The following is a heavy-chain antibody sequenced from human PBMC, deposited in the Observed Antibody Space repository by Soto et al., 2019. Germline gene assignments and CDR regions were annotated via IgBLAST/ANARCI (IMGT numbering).Heavy chain of an antibody. CDR3: ATRITVFGLVIPPSEH. CDR2: INHTVGK. Sequence: KPAETLSLTCAVYGGSVNGYYWNWIRQPPGKGLEWIGEINHTVGKHYNPSLKSRVTMSVDTSKNQFSLRLSSVTAADTAIYYCATRITVFGLVIPPSEHWGKGKQVSVST. J-gene: IGHJ1*01. D-gene: IGHD3-3*01. CDR1: GGSVNGYY. V-gene: IGHV4-34*01.